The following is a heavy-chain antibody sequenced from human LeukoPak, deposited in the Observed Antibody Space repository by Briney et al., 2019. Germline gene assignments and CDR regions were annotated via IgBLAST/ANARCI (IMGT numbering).Heavy chain of an antibody. CDR2: ISAYNGNT. J-gene: IGHJ3*02. CDR1: GYTFTSYG. CDR3: ARDREGYCSGGSCYSNAFDI. D-gene: IGHD2-15*01. Sequence: ASVKVSCKASGYTFTSYGISWVRQAPGQGLEWMGWISAYNGNTNYAQKLQGGVTMTTDTSTSTAYMELRSLRSDDTAVYYCARDREGYCSGGSCYSNAFDIWGQGTMVTVSS. V-gene: IGHV1-18*01.